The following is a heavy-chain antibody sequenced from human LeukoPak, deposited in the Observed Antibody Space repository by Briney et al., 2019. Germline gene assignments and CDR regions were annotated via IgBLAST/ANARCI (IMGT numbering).Heavy chain of an antibody. CDR3: ARGPWELGAFDI. D-gene: IGHD1-26*01. CDR1: GFTFSSYW. V-gene: IGHV3-74*01. Sequence: GRSLRLSCAASGFTFSSYWMHWVRQAPGKGLVWVSRINTDGSSTSYADSVKGRFTISRDNAKNTLYLQMNSLRAEDTAVYYCARGPWELGAFDIWGQGTMVTVSS. J-gene: IGHJ3*02. CDR2: INTDGSST.